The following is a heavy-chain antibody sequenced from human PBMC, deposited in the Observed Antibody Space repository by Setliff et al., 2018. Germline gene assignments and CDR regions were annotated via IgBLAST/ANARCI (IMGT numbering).Heavy chain of an antibody. V-gene: IGHV3-33*08. CDR3: ARSPGWIPWFDS. CDR2: IWDDGGNK. J-gene: IGHJ5*01. D-gene: IGHD5-18*01. Sequence: SCAASGFTFSTYRMHWVRQAPGKGLEWVAVIWDDGGNKYHADSVKGRFTISRDNAKTSLYLQMDSLRVEDTAVYFCARSPGWIPWFDSWGQGTLVTVSS. CDR1: GFTFSTYR.